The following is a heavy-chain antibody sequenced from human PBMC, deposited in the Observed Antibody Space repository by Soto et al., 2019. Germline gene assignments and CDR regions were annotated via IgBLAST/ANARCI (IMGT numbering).Heavy chain of an antibody. D-gene: IGHD3-3*01. V-gene: IGHV1-2*04. CDR2: INPNSGGT. Sequence: ASVKVSCKASGYTFTGYYMHWVRQAPGQGLEWMGWINPNSGGTNYAQKFQGWVTMTRDTSISTAYMELSRLRSDDTAVYYCARGAKSFGVVIRYYYYMDVWGKGTTVTVSS. J-gene: IGHJ6*03. CDR1: GYTFTGYY. CDR3: ARGAKSFGVVIRYYYYMDV.